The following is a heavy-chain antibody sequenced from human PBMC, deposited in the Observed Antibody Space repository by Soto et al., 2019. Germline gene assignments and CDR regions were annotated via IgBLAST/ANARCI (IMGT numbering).Heavy chain of an antibody. V-gene: IGHV1-69*13. CDR1: GGTFSSYA. D-gene: IGHD4-17*01. J-gene: IGHJ5*02. CDR2: IIPIFGTA. Sequence: SVKVSCKASGGTFSSYAISWVRQAPGQGLEWMGGIIPIFGTANYAQKFQGRVTITADESTSTAYMELSSLRSEDMAVYYCARETTTVVDNWFDPWGQGTLVTVSS. CDR3: ARETTTVVDNWFDP.